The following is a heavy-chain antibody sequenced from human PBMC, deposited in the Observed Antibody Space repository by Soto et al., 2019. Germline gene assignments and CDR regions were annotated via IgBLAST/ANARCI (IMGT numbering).Heavy chain of an antibody. D-gene: IGHD2-8*01. CDR3: ARDVYEILGRVVRRLDS. Sequence: LRLTCAASGFTFGDYWMTWVRQAPGKGLEWVANLKRDGRERYYVDSVKGRFSVSRDNAKNSLYLQMNNLRPEDTAVYYCARDVYEILGRVVRRLDSWGQGTLVTVSS. J-gene: IGHJ4*02. CDR2: LKRDGRER. V-gene: IGHV3-7*03. CDR1: GFTFGDYW.